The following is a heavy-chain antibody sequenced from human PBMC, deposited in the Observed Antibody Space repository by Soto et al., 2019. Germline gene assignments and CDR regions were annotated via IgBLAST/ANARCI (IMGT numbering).Heavy chain of an antibody. CDR1: GFTFSSYS. D-gene: IGHD6-13*01. V-gene: IGHV3-48*02. CDR3: ARVSTDPIYSSSWYVKDYYYYYGMDV. Sequence: PWGSLRLSCAASGFTFSSYSMNWVRQAPGKGLEWVSYISSSISTIYYADSVKGRFTISRDNAKNSLYLQMNSLRDEDTAVYYCARVSTDPIYSSSWYVKDYYYYYGMDVWGQGTTVTVSS. J-gene: IGHJ6*02. CDR2: ISSSISTI.